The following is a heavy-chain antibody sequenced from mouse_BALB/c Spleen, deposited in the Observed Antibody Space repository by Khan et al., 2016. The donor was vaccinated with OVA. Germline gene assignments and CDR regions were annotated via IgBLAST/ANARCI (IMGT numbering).Heavy chain of an antibody. CDR2: ISYRGST. CDR3: ARTARIKY. Sequence: EVQLVESGPGLVKPSQSLSLTCTVTGYSITSGYGWNWIRQFPGNKLEWMGYISYRGSTNYNPSLKSRISINRDTSKNQFFLQLNSVTTEDTATYYCARTARIKYWGQGTTLTVSS. CDR1: GYSITSGYG. D-gene: IGHD1-2*01. V-gene: IGHV3-2*02. J-gene: IGHJ2*01.